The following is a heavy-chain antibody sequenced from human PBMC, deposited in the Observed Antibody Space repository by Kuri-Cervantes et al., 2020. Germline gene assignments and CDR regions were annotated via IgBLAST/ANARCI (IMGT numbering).Heavy chain of an antibody. CDR3: ARDPLTAGNPTWEAGTNLDY. D-gene: IGHD6-19*01. V-gene: IGHV1-46*01. J-gene: IGHJ4*02. Sequence: ASVKVSCKASGYTFTSYYMHWVRQAPGQGLEWMGIINPSGGSPSYAHKFQGRVTMTRDTSTSAVYLELSSLRSEDTAVYYCARDPLTAGNPTWEAGTNLDYWGQGTLVTVSS. CDR1: GYTFTSYY. CDR2: INPSGGSP.